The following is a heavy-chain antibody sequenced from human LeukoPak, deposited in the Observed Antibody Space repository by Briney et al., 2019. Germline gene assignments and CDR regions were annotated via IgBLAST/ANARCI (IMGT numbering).Heavy chain of an antibody. CDR1: GFTFSNYW. Sequence: GGSLRLSCAASGFTFSNYWMSWVRQAPGKGLEWVANIKQDGSEKYYVDSVKGRFTISRDNAKNSLYLQTNSLRAEDTAVYYCARDSSRWYFSGDAFDIWGQGTMVTVSS. D-gene: IGHD6-13*01. CDR3: ARDSSRWYFSGDAFDI. J-gene: IGHJ3*02. CDR2: IKQDGSEK. V-gene: IGHV3-7*01.